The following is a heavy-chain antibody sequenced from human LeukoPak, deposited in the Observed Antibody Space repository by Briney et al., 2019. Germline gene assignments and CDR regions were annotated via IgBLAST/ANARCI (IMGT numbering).Heavy chain of an antibody. CDR2: INQDGGEK. J-gene: IGHJ4*02. CDR1: GITFNKYW. CDR3: TTFYTRLTDY. Sequence: GGSLRLSCAASGITFNKYWISWVRQAPGKGLEWLATINQDGGEKYYVDSVKGRFTISRDNAKNSLSLQMNSLRAEDTAVYYCTTFYTRLTDYWGQGTLVTVSS. D-gene: IGHD2/OR15-2a*01. V-gene: IGHV3-7*05.